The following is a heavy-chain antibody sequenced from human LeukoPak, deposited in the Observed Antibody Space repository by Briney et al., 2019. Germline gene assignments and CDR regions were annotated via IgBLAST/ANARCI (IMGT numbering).Heavy chain of an antibody. CDR1: GFALGTSGVG. CDR3: ARYGAYRFLYYFHY. Sequence: SGPTLVHPTPTLTLTCTFSGFALGTSGVGVGWIRQPPVKALEWLALIYWNDDNRYSPSLKSRLTITKDTSTHQVVLTMTNMDPVDTATYYCARYGAYRFLYYFHYWGRGILVTVSS. CDR2: IYWNDDN. V-gene: IGHV2-5*01. D-gene: IGHD4/OR15-4a*01. J-gene: IGHJ4*02.